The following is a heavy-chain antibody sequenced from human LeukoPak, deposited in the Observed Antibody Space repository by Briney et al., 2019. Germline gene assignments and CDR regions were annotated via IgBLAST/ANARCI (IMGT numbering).Heavy chain of an antibody. V-gene: IGHV4-39*07. CDR1: GGSISSSDYY. J-gene: IGHJ4*02. CDR2: IYYSVTT. D-gene: IGHD1-26*01. CDR3: ARDHEELLDY. Sequence: SETLSLTCTVSGGSISSSDYYWGWIRQPPGKGLEWIGSIYYSVTTYYNPSLKSRVTISVDTSKNQFSLKLNSVTAADTAVYYCARDHEELLDYWGQGTLVIVSS.